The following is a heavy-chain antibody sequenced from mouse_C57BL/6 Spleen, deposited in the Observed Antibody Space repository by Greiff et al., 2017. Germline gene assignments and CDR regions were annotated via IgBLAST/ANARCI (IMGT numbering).Heavy chain of an antibody. CDR1: GFTFSVYG. CDR2: ISSGSSTI. J-gene: IGHJ4*01. CDR3: ARLGGYDDYYAMDY. V-gene: IGHV5-17*01. Sequence: EVKLMESGGGLVKPGGNLILSCAASGFTFSVYGMHSVRQAPEKGEEWVAYISSGSSTIYSADTVKGRCTSSRDNAKNTLFLQMTRLWFEDTVMCYCARLGGYDDYYAMDYCGQVCSVT. D-gene: IGHD2-2*01.